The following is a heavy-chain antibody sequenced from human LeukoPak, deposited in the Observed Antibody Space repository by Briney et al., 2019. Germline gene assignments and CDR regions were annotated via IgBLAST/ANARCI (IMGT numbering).Heavy chain of an antibody. J-gene: IGHJ4*02. V-gene: IGHV1-2*02. Sequence: GESLKISCKGSGYTFTGYYMHWVRQAPGQGLEWMGWINPNSGGTNYAQKFQGRVTMTRDTSISTAYMELSRLRSDDTAVYYCARDVGEYCSSTDCFASHYWGQGTLVTVSS. CDR3: ARDVGEYCSSTDCFASHY. CDR1: GYTFTGYY. CDR2: INPNSGGT. D-gene: IGHD2-2*01.